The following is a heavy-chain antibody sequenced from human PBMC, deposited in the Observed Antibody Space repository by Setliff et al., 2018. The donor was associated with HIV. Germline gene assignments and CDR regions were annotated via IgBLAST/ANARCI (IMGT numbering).Heavy chain of an antibody. V-gene: IGHV3-13*01. CDR2: IGTGGDT. CDR3: ASSGSGSYINWFGP. Sequence: GGSLRLSCEASGFIFSNHDFHWVRQAAATGLEWVAAIGTGGDTYYVDSVKGRFTISRENARNSLYLQMNSLRAEDTAVYYCASSGSGSYINWFGPWGQGTLVTVSS. D-gene: IGHD3-10*01. CDR1: GFIFSNHD. J-gene: IGHJ5*02.